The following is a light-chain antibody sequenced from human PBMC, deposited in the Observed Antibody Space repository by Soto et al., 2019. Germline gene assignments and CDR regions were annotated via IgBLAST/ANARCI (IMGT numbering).Light chain of an antibody. V-gene: IGLV1-44*01. Sequence: QSALTQPPSASGTPGQRVTVSCSGSSSNIGSNTVNWYQQLPGTAPKLLIYSNHHRPSGVPDRFSGSKSGTSASLAISGLQSEDEADYYCAACDDSLNGYVFGTGTKVTAL. J-gene: IGLJ1*01. CDR2: SNH. CDR1: SSNIGSNT. CDR3: AACDDSLNGYV.